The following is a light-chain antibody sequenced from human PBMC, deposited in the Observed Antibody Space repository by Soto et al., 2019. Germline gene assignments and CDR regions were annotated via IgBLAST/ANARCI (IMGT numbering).Light chain of an antibody. CDR2: GAS. V-gene: IGKV3-15*01. J-gene: IGKJ4*01. CDR1: QSVSSN. Sequence: EIVMTQSPATLSVSPGERATLSCRASQSVSSNLAWYQQKPGQAPRLLIYGASTRATGIPARFSGSGSGTEFTLTISSLQSEDFATYYCQQFNIYPLTFGGGTKVDIK. CDR3: QQFNIYPLT.